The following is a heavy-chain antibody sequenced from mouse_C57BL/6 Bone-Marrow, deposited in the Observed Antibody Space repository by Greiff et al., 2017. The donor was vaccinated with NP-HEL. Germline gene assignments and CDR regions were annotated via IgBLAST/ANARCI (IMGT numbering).Heavy chain of an antibody. D-gene: IGHD2-4*01. CDR2: IRSKSNNYAT. CDR3: VRPAYYDYSWFAY. V-gene: IGHV10-1*01. Sequence: EVQRVESGGGLVQPKGSLKLSCAASGFSFNTYAMNWVRQAPGKGLEWVARIRSKSNNYATYYADSVKDRFTISRDDSESMLYLQMNNLKTEDTAMYYCVRPAYYDYSWFAYWGQGTLVTVSA. J-gene: IGHJ3*01. CDR1: GFSFNTYA.